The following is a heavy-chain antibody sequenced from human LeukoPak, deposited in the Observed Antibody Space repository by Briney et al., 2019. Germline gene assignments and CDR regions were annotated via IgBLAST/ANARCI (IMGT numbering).Heavy chain of an antibody. Sequence: RGESLKISCKGSGYSFTSYWIAWVRQMPGKGLEWMGIIYPGDSDTRYSPSFQGQVTISADKSISTAYLQWSSLKASDTAMYYCARHMTTVVTGFDYWGQGTPVTVSS. CDR2: IYPGDSDT. D-gene: IGHD4-23*01. V-gene: IGHV5-51*01. CDR3: ARHMTTVVTGFDY. J-gene: IGHJ4*02. CDR1: GYSFTSYW.